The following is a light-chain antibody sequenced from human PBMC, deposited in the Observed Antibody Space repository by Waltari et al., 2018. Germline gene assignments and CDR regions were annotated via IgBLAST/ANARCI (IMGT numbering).Light chain of an antibody. V-gene: IGLV4-69*01. CDR2: VSSAGSN. Sequence: QVVLTQSPSASASLGASVKLTCTLSRGHSRYAIAWHQQQPEKGPRHLMKVSSAGSNQKGDGIPDRFSGSSSGTERYLTISSVQSEDETDYYCQTWDTGTHVVFGGGTKLTVL. CDR3: QTWDTGTHVV. CDR1: RGHSRYA. J-gene: IGLJ2*01.